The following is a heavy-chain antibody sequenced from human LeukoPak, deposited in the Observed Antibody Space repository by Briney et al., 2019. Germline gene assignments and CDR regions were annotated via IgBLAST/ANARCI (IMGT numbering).Heavy chain of an antibody. CDR1: GFIFDDYA. Sequence: GGSLRLSCAASGFIFDDYALHWVRQAPGKGLEWVSGISWNSGSIGYADSVKGRFTISRDNAKNSLYLQMNSLRAEDTALYYCAKDRDYSSSGASVDYWGQGTLVTVSS. CDR3: AKDRDYSSSGASVDY. V-gene: IGHV3-9*01. J-gene: IGHJ4*02. D-gene: IGHD6-6*01. CDR2: ISWNSGSI.